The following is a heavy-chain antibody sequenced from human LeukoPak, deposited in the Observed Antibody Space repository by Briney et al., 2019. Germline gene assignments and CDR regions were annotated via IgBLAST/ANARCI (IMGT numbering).Heavy chain of an antibody. CDR2: IYYSGST. D-gene: IGHD3-22*01. CDR1: GGSISSYY. J-gene: IGHJ4*02. CDR3: ARGTQYYDSSGYYRY. V-gene: IGHV4-59*01. Sequence: SETLSLTCTVSGGSISSYYWSWIRQPPGKGLEWIGYIYYSGSTNYNPSLKSRVTISVDTSKNQFSLKLSPVTAADTAVYYCARGTQYYDSSGYYRYWGQGTLVTVSS.